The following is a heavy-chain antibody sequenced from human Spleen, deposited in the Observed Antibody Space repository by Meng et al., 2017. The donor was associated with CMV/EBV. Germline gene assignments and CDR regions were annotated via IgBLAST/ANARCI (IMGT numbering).Heavy chain of an antibody. CDR3: ARERDGGNYYYYGMDV. CDR1: GYTFTSYY. D-gene: IGHD5-24*01. V-gene: IGHV1-46*01. Sequence: ASVKVSCKASGYTFTSYYMHWVRQAPGQGLEWMGIINPSGGATKNAQRFQGRVTMTRDTSTSTVYMELSSLGPEDTAVYYCARERDGGNYYYYGMDVWGQGTTVTVSS. J-gene: IGHJ6*02. CDR2: INPSGGAT.